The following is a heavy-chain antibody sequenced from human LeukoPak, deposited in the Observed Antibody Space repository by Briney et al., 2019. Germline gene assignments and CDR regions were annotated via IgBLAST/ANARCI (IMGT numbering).Heavy chain of an antibody. Sequence: GGSLRLSCAASGFSFTNYWMHWVRQAPGKGLVWVSHISSDGSATRYADSVKGRFTISRDNAMNTLYLQMNSLRGEDTAVYYCARSAPYCGGDCYVDYWGQGTLVTVSS. CDR2: ISSDGSAT. V-gene: IGHV3-74*01. D-gene: IGHD2-21*02. CDR1: GFSFTNYW. J-gene: IGHJ4*02. CDR3: ARSAPYCGGDCYVDY.